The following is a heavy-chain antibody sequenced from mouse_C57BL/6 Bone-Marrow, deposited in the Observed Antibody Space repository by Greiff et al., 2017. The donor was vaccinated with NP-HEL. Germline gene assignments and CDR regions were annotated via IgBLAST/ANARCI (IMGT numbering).Heavy chain of an antibody. V-gene: IGHV5-2*01. J-gene: IGHJ2*01. D-gene: IGHD1-1*01. CDR2: INSDGGST. CDR3: ARQRAYYGSSYQYYFDY. CDR1: EYEFPSHD. Sequence: EVKLVESGGGLVQPGESLKLSCESNEYEFPSHDMSWVRKTPEKRLELVAAINSDGGSTYYPDTMERRFIISRDHTKKTLYLQMSSLRSEDTALYYCARQRAYYGSSYQYYFDYWGQGTTLTVSS.